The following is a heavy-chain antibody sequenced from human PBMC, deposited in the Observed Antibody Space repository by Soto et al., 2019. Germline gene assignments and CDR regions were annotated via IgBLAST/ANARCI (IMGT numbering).Heavy chain of an antibody. D-gene: IGHD2-15*01. Sequence: GGSLRLSCAASGFTFSSYSMNWVRQAPGKGLEWVSYISSSSSTIYYADSVKGRFTISRDNAKNSLYLQMNSLRAEDTAVYYCARDDCSGGSCRDFHYWGQGTLVTVSS. CDR2: ISSSSSTI. V-gene: IGHV3-48*01. J-gene: IGHJ4*02. CDR3: ARDDCSGGSCRDFHY. CDR1: GFTFSSYS.